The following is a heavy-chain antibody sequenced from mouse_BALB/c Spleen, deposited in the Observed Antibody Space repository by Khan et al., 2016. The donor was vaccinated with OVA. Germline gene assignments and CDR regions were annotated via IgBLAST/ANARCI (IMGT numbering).Heavy chain of an antibody. Sequence: EVELVESGGGLVKPGGSLKLSCSASGFSFSSYAMSWVRQTPEKRLEWVATISTGGHYTFYSDSVKGRFTIYRDNAKNTRYLQMSRLRSEDRAMYYWARSLVDYHAMDYWGQGTSVTVSS. CDR1: GFSFSSYA. CDR2: ISTGGHYT. CDR3: ARSLVDYHAMDY. V-gene: IGHV5-9-3*01. D-gene: IGHD2-2*01. J-gene: IGHJ4*01.